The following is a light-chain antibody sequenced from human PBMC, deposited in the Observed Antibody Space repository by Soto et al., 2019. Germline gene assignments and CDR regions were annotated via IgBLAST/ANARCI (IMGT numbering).Light chain of an antibody. CDR1: QTISNY. CDR2: GAS. V-gene: IGKV1-39*01. CDR3: QQSYSSPYT. J-gene: IGKJ3*01. Sequence: DIPMTQSPSSLSASVGDRVTITCRASQTISNYLNWYQQKSGKAPKVLIYGASRLQSGVPSRYSGSGVGTDFTLTIIGLQPEDFATYYCQQSYSSPYTFGPGTKVEIK.